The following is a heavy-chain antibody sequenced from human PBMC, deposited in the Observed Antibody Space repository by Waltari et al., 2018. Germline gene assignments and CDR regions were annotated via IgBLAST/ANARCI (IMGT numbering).Heavy chain of an antibody. J-gene: IGHJ5*02. CDR1: GYSFTSYW. Sequence: EVQLVQSGAEVKQPGESLKISCKGSGYSFTSYWIGWLRQLPGKGLEWMGNIYPCDCDTRYSASFQGKVTISADKSISTAYLQWSSLKASDTAMYDCARRQGYYDSSGYRWFDPWGQGTLVTVSS. CDR2: IYPCDCDT. D-gene: IGHD3-22*01. V-gene: IGHV5-51*01. CDR3: ARRQGYYDSSGYRWFDP.